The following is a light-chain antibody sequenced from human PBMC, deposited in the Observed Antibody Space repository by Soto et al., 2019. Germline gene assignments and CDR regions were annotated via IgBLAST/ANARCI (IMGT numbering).Light chain of an antibody. CDR1: SSNIGRNT. Sequence: QAVLTQPPSASGTPGQRVTISCSGSSSNIGRNTVNWYQQLPGTAPKLLIYDNNQRPSGVPDRFSGSTSGTSGSLAISGLQSEDEADYYCAAWDDSLNGWVFGGGTKLTVL. J-gene: IGLJ3*02. V-gene: IGLV1-44*01. CDR3: AAWDDSLNGWV. CDR2: DNN.